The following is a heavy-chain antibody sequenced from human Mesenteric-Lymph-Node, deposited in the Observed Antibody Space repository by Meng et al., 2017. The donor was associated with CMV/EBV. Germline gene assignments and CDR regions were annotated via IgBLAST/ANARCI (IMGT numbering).Heavy chain of an antibody. Sequence: QITLKESGPTLVKPTQTLTMTCHFRGFSLSTSGVGVGWIRQPPGKALEWLALNYWDDDKRYSPSLKSRLTITKDTSKNQVVLTMTNMDPEDTATYYCAHSSGIAAAGPFYFDYWGQGTLVTVSS. CDR3: AHSSGIAAAGPFYFDY. J-gene: IGHJ4*02. CDR1: GFSLSTSGVG. V-gene: IGHV2-5*02. D-gene: IGHD6-13*01. CDR2: NYWDDDK.